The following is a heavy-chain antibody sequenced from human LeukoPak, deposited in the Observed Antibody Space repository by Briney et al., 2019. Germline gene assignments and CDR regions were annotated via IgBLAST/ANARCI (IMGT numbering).Heavy chain of an antibody. CDR1: GGSISSYY. CDR2: IYTRGST. D-gene: IGHD3-22*01. J-gene: IGHJ3*02. Sequence: SETLSLTCTVSGGSISSYYWSWIRQPAGKGLEWIGRIYTRGSTSYNPSLQSRVTISVDTSKNQFSLKLSSVTAADTAVYYCARSPGYYDSSGYYGLAFDIWGQGTMVTVSS. V-gene: IGHV4-4*07. CDR3: ARSPGYYDSSGYYGLAFDI.